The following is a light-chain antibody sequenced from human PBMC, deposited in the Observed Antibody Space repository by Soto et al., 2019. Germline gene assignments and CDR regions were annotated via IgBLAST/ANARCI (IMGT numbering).Light chain of an antibody. V-gene: IGKV1-5*01. Sequence: IQMTQPPSTLSAPVGDRVTITCQASQTISTLLAWFQHKPGKAPNLLIYDASNLESGVPSRFSGSGSGTEFTLTISSLPSDDSATYFCQQYSHLVTFGQGTKVDIK. CDR2: DAS. CDR1: QTISTL. J-gene: IGKJ2*01. CDR3: QQYSHLVT.